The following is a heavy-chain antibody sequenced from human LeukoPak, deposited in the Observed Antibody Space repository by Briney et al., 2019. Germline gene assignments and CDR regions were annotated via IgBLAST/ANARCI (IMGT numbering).Heavy chain of an antibody. CDR1: GGSISSSSYY. J-gene: IGHJ6*03. CDR2: IYYSGST. V-gene: IGHV4-39*01. D-gene: IGHD5-18*01. CDR3: ARQIRSYGSLVDYMDV. Sequence: PSETLSLTCTVSGGSISSSSYYWGWIRQPPGKGLEWIGSIYYSGSTYYNPSLKSRVTISVDTSKNQFSLKLSSVTAADTAVYYCARQIRSYGSLVDYMDVWGKGTTVTISS.